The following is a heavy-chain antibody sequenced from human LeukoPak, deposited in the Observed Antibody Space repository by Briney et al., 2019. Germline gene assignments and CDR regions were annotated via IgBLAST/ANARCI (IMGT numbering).Heavy chain of an antibody. CDR2: ISGSGGST. CDR3: AKAPTVLRYFDWLLSDYTPEQYYFDY. Sequence: GGSLRLSCATSGFIFSSYGMSWVRQAPGKGLEWVSAISGSGGSTYYADSVKGRFTISRDNSKNTLYLQMNSLRAEDTAVYYCAKAPTVLRYFDWLLSDYTPEQYYFDYWGQGTLVTVSS. CDR1: GFIFSSYG. D-gene: IGHD3-9*01. J-gene: IGHJ4*02. V-gene: IGHV3-23*01.